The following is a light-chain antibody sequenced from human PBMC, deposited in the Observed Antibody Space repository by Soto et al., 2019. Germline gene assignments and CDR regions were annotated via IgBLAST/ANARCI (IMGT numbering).Light chain of an antibody. J-gene: IGKJ5*01. CDR3: QQYNSPGIT. CDR1: QSISSW. CDR2: DAS. Sequence: DIQVTQSPSTLSASVGDRVTITCRASQSISSWLAWYQQKPGKAPKLLIYDASSLESGVPSRFSGSGSGTEFTLTISSLQPDDFATYYCQQYNSPGITFGQGTRLEIK. V-gene: IGKV1-5*01.